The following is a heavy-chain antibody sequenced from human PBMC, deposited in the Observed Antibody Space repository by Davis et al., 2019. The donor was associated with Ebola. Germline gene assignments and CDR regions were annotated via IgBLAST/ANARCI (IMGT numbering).Heavy chain of an antibody. Sequence: AALVKVSCKASGYTFTNYYMHWVRQAPGQGLEWMGMINPNAGRTIYAQKFEGRVTVTRDTSTTTVYMDLSSLRSEDTALYYCTTPGGQDSGYDVFDIWGQGTMVTVSS. CDR1: GYTFTNYY. CDR3: TTPGGQDSGYDVFDI. J-gene: IGHJ3*02. V-gene: IGHV1-46*03. CDR2: INPNAGRT. D-gene: IGHD5-12*01.